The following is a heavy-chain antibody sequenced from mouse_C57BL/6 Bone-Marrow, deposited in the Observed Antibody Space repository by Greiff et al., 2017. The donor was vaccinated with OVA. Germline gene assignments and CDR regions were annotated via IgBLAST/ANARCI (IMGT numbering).Heavy chain of an antibody. Sequence: VHVKQSGPELVKPGASVKISCKASGYSFTDYNMNWVKQSNGKSLEWIGVINPNYGTTSYNQKFKGKATLTVDQSSSTAYMQLNSLTSEDSAVYYCARSYYSNYDYAMDYLGQGTSVTVSS. V-gene: IGHV1-39*01. CDR2: INPNYGTT. D-gene: IGHD2-5*01. J-gene: IGHJ4*01. CDR3: ARSYYSNYDYAMDY. CDR1: GYSFTDYN.